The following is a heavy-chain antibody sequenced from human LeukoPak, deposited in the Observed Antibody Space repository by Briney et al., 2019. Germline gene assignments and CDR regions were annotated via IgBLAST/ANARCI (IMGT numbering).Heavy chain of an antibody. V-gene: IGHV4-34*01. CDR1: GGSFSGYY. CDR2: INHSGST. J-gene: IGHJ6*04. CDR3: ARRTYYYGMDI. Sequence: SETLSLTCAVYGGSFSGYYWSWIRQPPGKGLEWIGEINHSGSTNYNPSLKSRVTISVDTSKNQFSLKLSSVTAADTAVYYCARRTYYYGMDIWGKGTTVTVSS.